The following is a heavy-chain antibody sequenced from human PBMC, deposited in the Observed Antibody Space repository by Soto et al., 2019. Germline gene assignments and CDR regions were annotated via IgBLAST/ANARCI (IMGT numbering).Heavy chain of an antibody. CDR2: IYGTGISRYTPST. Sequence: PSETLSFTCTVSGGSITSSYWSWIRRPPGKGLECISYIYGTGISRYTPSTSYNTSLKSRFPMSVDTSQSQFSLKLTSVNAADTAVYYCSRAEDPFFYYGLEVWGQGITVTFSS. CDR3: SRAEDPFFYYGLEV. CDR1: GGSITSSY. J-gene: IGHJ6*01. V-gene: IGHV4-59*12.